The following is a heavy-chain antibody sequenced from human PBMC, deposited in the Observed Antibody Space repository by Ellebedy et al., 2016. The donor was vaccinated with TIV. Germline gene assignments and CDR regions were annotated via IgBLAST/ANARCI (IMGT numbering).Heavy chain of an antibody. V-gene: IGHV3-21*01. CDR3: ERGHYWDDGGLGN. D-gene: IGHD1-1*01. Sequence: GESLKISCVPSGFTFNNSGMNWVRQAPGKGLEWVAYITSGSRYNFYADSVKGRFIISRDKARNSLFLHMNGLRVEDTAVYYCERGHYWDDGGLGNWGQGTLVSV. CDR2: ITSGSRYN. J-gene: IGHJ4*02. CDR1: GFTFNNSG.